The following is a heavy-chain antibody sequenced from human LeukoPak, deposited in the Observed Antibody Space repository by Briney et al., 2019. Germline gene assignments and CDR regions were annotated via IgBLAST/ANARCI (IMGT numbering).Heavy chain of an antibody. J-gene: IGHJ6*03. CDR2: IYTSGST. Sequence: SETLSLTCTVSGGSISSGSYYWSWIRQPAGKGLEWIGRIYTSGSTYYNPSLKSRVTISVDTSKNQFSLKLSSVTAADTAVYYCAREDKNSYGSGSLDYYYMDVWGKGTTVTVSS. CDR3: AREDKNSYGSGSLDYYYMDV. CDR1: GGSISSGSYY. D-gene: IGHD3-10*01. V-gene: IGHV4-61*02.